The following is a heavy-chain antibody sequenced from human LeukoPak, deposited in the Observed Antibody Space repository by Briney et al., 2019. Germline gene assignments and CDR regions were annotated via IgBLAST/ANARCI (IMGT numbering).Heavy chain of an antibody. V-gene: IGHV3-30*02. Sequence: GGSLRLSCAASGFTFNNYGMHWVRQAPGKGLEWVAFIRYDGINKYYADSVKGRFTISRDNSKNTLYLQMKSLRAEDTAVYYCAKGRYYNILTGFHRNEASDIWGQGTMVTVSS. D-gene: IGHD3-9*01. CDR3: AKGRYYNILTGFHRNEASDI. CDR2: IRYDGINK. CDR1: GFTFNNYG. J-gene: IGHJ3*02.